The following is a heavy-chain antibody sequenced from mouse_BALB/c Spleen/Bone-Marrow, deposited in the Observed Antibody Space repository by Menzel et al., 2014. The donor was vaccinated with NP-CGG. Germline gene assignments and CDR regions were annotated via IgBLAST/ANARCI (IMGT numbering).Heavy chain of an antibody. V-gene: IGHV1-87*01. CDR3: ARRDYGIRENYYAMDY. CDR2: IYPGDGDT. CDR1: GYTFTSYW. Sequence: VQLQQSGAELARPGVSVKLPCKASGYTFTSYWMQWVKQRPGQGLEWIGAIYPGDGDTRYTQKFKGKATLTADKSSSTAYMQLSSLASEDSAVYYCARRDYGIRENYYAMDYWGQGTSVTVSS. D-gene: IGHD1-2*01. J-gene: IGHJ4*01.